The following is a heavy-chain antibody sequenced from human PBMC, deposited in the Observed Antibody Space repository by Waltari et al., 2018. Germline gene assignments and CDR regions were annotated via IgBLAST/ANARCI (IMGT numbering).Heavy chain of an antibody. Sequence: EVQLLESGGGLVQPGGSLRLSCAASGFTFSSYAMSWVRQAPGKGMEWVSSISGSGAAIYYADSVKGRFTISRDNFKNTLYLQMISLRSEDTAVYYCAEAGLYVRDYYYDYSMGVWGQGTTVTVSS. CDR1: GFTFSSYA. CDR3: AEAGLYVRDYYYDYSMGV. J-gene: IGHJ6*02. D-gene: IGHD3-16*01. V-gene: IGHV3-23*01. CDR2: ISGSGAAI.